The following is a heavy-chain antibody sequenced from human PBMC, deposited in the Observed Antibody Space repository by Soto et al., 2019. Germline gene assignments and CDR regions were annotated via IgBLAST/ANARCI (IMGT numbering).Heavy chain of an antibody. Sequence: PSVKVSCKASGYTFTSYGISWVRQAPGQGLEWMGWVSAYNGNTNYAQKLQGRVTMTTDTSTSTAYMELRSLRSDDTAVYYCAIYSGYDYDLDYWGQGTLVTVSS. CDR2: VSAYNGNT. CDR3: AIYSGYDYDLDY. D-gene: IGHD5-12*01. J-gene: IGHJ4*02. V-gene: IGHV1-18*01. CDR1: GYTFTSYG.